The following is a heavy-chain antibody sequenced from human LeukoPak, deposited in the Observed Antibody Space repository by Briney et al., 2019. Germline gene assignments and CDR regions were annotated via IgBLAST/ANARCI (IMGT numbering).Heavy chain of an antibody. D-gene: IGHD3-3*01. J-gene: IGHJ4*02. CDR2: IYYSGST. V-gene: IGHV4-59*01. CDR3: ARGRYDFWSGYSHLLFDY. CDR1: GGSISSYY. Sequence: PSETLSLTCTVSGGSISSYYWSWIRQPPGKGLEWIGYIYYSGSTNYNPSLKSRVTISVDTSKNQFSLKLSSVTAADTAVYYCARGRYDFWSGYSHLLFDYWGQGTLVTVSS.